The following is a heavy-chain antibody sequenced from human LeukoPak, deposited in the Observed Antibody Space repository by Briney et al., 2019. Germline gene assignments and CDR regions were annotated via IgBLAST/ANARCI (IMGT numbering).Heavy chain of an antibody. Sequence: SETLSLTCAVYGGSFSGYYWSWIRQPPGKGLEWIGEINHSGSTNYNPSLKSRVTISVDTSKNQFSLKLSSVTAADTAVYYCARTLGGYYGSGRHLRYWGQGTLVTVSS. V-gene: IGHV4-34*01. CDR1: GGSFSGYY. CDR3: ARTLGGYYGSGRHLRY. D-gene: IGHD3-10*01. CDR2: INHSGST. J-gene: IGHJ4*02.